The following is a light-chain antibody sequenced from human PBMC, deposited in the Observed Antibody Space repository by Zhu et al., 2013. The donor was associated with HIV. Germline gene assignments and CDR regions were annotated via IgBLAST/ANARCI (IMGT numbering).Light chain of an antibody. CDR3: QQYNPDPPWT. V-gene: IGKV3-15*01. CDR1: QSVSSN. Sequence: EIVMTQSPATLSVSPGERAILSCRASQSVSSNLAWYQQKPGQAPRLLIYSAFARATGIPARFSGNGSETDFTLTISSLQPDDFATYYCQQYNPDPPWTFGRGTKVEI. CDR2: SAF. J-gene: IGKJ1*01.